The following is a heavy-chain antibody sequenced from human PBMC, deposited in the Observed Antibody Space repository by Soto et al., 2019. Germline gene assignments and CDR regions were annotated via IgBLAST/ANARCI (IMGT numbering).Heavy chain of an antibody. V-gene: IGHV1-2*02. CDR2: INPKSGVT. CDR3: ARDPRGGRYSDNRMYYYTGGNWFDP. Sequence: GASVKVSCKASGYTFTAYYIHWMRQAPGQGLEWMGWINPKSGVTEYAQRFQGRVTMTRDTSITTAYMDLGSLISDDTAVYYCARDPRGGRYSDNRMYYYTGGNWFDPWGQGTLVTVSS. D-gene: IGHD3-10*01. J-gene: IGHJ5*02. CDR1: GYTFTAYY.